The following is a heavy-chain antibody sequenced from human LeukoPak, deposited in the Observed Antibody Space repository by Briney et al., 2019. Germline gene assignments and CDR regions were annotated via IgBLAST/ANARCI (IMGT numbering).Heavy chain of an antibody. CDR1: EFSLSSYS. CDR3: ARDINYCTPTLCHRNWFDP. CDR2: ISSSGRTV. J-gene: IGHJ5*02. Sequence: GGSLRLSCAASEFSLSSYSMDWFRQTLGKGLEWIPYISSSGRTVYYADSVEGRFTVSRDNAKNALYLEMNDLRAEDSAVYYCARDINYCTPTLCHRNWFDPWGQGTLVTVSS. V-gene: IGHV3-48*01. D-gene: IGHD2-8*01.